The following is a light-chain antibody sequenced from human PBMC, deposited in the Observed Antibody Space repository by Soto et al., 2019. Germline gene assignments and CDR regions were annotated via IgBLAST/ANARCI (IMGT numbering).Light chain of an antibody. Sequence: DTQMTQSPSTLSASVGDRVTITCRASQIIDNWLAWYQQKPGKAPKLLIYKASNLESGVPSRFSGSGYGTEFNLTISSLQPDDSATYSCQDYNSHFGGGTKVEIK. CDR2: KAS. CDR3: QDYNSH. CDR1: QIIDNW. V-gene: IGKV1-5*03. J-gene: IGKJ4*01.